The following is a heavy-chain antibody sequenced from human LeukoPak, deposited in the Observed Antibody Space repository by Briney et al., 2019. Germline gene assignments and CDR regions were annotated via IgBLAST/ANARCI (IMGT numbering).Heavy chain of an antibody. CDR3: ARELPRIGGQTDASDI. CDR2: SKNDGSRT. D-gene: IGHD3-16*01. V-gene: IGHV3-74*01. CDR1: GFTSSGDW. J-gene: IGHJ3*02. Sequence: GGPLRLSCAVSGFTSSGDWMQWVRQAPGKGLVWVSRSKNDGSRTSYADSVKGRFTISRDNAKNTLYLQMNSLRAEDTAVYYCARELPRIGGQTDASDIWGQGTMVTVS.